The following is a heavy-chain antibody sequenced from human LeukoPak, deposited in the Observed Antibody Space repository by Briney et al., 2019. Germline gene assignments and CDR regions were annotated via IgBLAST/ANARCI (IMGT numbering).Heavy chain of an antibody. CDR3: ARENVVRGAPSYYYYYMDV. CDR2: IYYSGST. Sequence: SETLSLTCTVSGGSISSSSYYWGWIRQPPGKGLEWIGSIYYSGSTYYNPSLKSRVTISVDTSKNQFSLKLRSVTAADTAVYYCARENVVRGAPSYYYYYMDVWGKGTTVTVSS. D-gene: IGHD3-10*01. CDR1: GGSISSSSYY. J-gene: IGHJ6*03. V-gene: IGHV4-39*07.